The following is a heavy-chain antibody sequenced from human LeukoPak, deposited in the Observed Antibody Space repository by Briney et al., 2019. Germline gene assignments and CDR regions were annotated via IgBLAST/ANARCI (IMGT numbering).Heavy chain of an antibody. CDR1: GFTFSSYG. CDR3: AKAPAGHCSGVICYPLDN. J-gene: IGHJ4*02. CDR2: ISSSSSTI. D-gene: IGHD2-15*01. Sequence: TGGSLRLSCAASGFTFSSYGMTWVRQAPGKGLEWVSYISSSSSTIYYADSVKGRFTISRDNAKNSLYLQLNSLRAEDTAVYYCAKAPAGHCSGVICYPLDNWGQGILVSVSS. V-gene: IGHV3-48*01.